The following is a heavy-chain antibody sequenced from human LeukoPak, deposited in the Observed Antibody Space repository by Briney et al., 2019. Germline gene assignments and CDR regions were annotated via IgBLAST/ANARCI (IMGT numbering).Heavy chain of an antibody. CDR1: GFTFSSYS. V-gene: IGHV3-21*01. D-gene: IGHD1-1*01. CDR3: ARARSTGVSGYFDY. CDR2: ISSSSSYI. J-gene: IGHJ4*02. Sequence: GGSLRLSCAASGFTFSSYSMNWVRQAPGKGLEWVSSISSSSSYIYYADAVKGRFTISRDNAKNSLYLQMNSLRAEDTAVYYCARARSTGVSGYFDYWGQGTLVTVSS.